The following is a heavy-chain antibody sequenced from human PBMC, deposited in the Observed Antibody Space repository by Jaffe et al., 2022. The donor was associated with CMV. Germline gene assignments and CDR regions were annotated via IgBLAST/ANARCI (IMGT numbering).Heavy chain of an antibody. V-gene: IGHV3-30*18. Sequence: QVQLVESGGGVVQPGRSLRLSCAASGFIFSDYGMHWVRQVPGTGLEWVAVISSDGGTKYFPDSVKDRFTVSRDNSKSTLYLQMDSLRPEDTAVYYCAKGRERASVNWYGEWFDPWGQGTLVTVSS. D-gene: IGHD1-1*01. CDR2: ISSDGGTK. CDR3: AKGRERASVNWYGEWFDP. J-gene: IGHJ5*02. CDR1: GFIFSDYG.